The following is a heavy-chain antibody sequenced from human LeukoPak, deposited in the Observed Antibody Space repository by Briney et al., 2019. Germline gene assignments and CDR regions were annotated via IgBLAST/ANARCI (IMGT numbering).Heavy chain of an antibody. V-gene: IGHV4-61*02. CDR1: GDSISSGNYY. Sequence: SETLSLTCTVSGDSISSGNYYWSWIRQPAGKGLEWIGRIWADGAPTYRPSLKSRVTISVDTSKNQFSLRLSSVTAADTAVYYCARGRDSRGYQFMGFDPWGQGTLVTVSS. D-gene: IGHD3-22*01. J-gene: IGHJ5*02. CDR3: ARGRDSRGYQFMGFDP. CDR2: IWADGAP.